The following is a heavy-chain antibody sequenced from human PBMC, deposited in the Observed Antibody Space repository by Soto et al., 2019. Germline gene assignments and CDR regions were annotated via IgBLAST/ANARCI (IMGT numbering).Heavy chain of an antibody. Sequence: QVQLVESGGGVVQPGRSLRLSCAASGFTFSSYAMHWVRQAPGKGLEWVAVISYDGSNKYYADSVKGRFTISRDNSKNTLYLQMNILRAEDTAVYYRAIAASRGYSYGAPFDYWGQGTMVTVSS. CDR2: ISYDGSNK. CDR1: GFTFSSYA. D-gene: IGHD5-18*01. J-gene: IGHJ4*02. CDR3: AIAASRGYSYGAPFDY. V-gene: IGHV3-30-3*01.